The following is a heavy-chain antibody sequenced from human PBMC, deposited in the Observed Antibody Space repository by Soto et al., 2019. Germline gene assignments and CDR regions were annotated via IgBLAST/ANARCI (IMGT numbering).Heavy chain of an antibody. V-gene: IGHV3-23*01. D-gene: IGHD6-13*01. CDR3: AKYIAAAGTRRGPMDV. Sequence: EVQLLESGGGLVQPGGSLRLSCTASGFTFSSYAMRWVRQAPGKGLEWVSVIRGSGGSTYYADSVKGRFTISRDNSKNTLYLQMTSQRAEDTAVYYCAKYIAAAGTRRGPMDVWGKGTTVTVSS. CDR1: GFTFSSYA. J-gene: IGHJ6*03. CDR2: IRGSGGST.